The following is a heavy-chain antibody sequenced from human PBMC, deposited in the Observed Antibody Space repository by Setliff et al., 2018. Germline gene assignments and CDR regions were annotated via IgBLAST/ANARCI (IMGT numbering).Heavy chain of an antibody. Sequence: GGSLRLSCAASGFRFSTSDMHWVRQAPGKGLEWVSFIQHDGSREFYGDPVKGRFIISRDNSKNTLYLQMSSLRVEDTAVYYCVRDVAGGSHATYFDYWGQGTLVTVSS. V-gene: IGHV3-30*02. CDR2: IQHDGSRE. CDR3: VRDVAGGSHATYFDY. CDR1: GFRFSTSD. J-gene: IGHJ4*02. D-gene: IGHD1-26*01.